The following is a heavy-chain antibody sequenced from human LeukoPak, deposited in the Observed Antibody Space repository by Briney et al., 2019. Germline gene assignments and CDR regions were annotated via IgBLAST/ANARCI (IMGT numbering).Heavy chain of an antibody. D-gene: IGHD3-16*01. CDR2: INPNSGGT. V-gene: IGHV1-2*02. CDR3: ASGSLASYFDH. CDR1: GYTFSGYY. J-gene: IGHJ4*02. Sequence: ASVKVSCKASGYTFSGYYMHWVRQAPGQGLEWMGWINPNSGGTKYVQKFQGRVTMTRDTSISTAYMELSRLRSNDTAVYYCASGSLASYFDHWGQGTLVTVSS.